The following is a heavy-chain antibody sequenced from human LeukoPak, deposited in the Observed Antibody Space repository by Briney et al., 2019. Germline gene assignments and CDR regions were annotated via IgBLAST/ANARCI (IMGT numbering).Heavy chain of an antibody. J-gene: IGHJ4*02. D-gene: IGHD3-10*01. CDR3: ARVGQYGSGSYLVY. CDR2: INPNSGGT. Sequence: ASVKVSCKASGYTFTGYYMHWVRQAPGQGLEWMGWINPNSGGTNYAQKFQGRVTMTRDTSISTAYMELSGLRSDDTAMYYCARVGQYGSGSYLVYWGQGTLVTVSS. CDR1: GYTFTGYY. V-gene: IGHV1-2*02.